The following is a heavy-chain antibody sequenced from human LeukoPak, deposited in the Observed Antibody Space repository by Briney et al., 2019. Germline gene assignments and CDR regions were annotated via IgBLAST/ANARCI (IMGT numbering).Heavy chain of an antibody. CDR1: GFTFSSYA. J-gene: IGHJ4*02. CDR2: ISGSGDHT. Sequence: PGGSLRLSCAASGFTFSSYAMSWVRQAPGKGLEWVSAISGSGDHTFYADSVKGRSTTSIDISRNTLYLQMHSLRAEDTAVYYCAKSPGYWALDYWGQGALVTVSS. CDR3: AKSPGYWALDY. D-gene: IGHD2-8*02. V-gene: IGHV3-23*01.